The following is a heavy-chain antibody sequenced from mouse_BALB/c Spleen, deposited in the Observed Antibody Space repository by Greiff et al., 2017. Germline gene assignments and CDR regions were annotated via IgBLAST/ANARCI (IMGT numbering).Heavy chain of an antibody. V-gene: IGHV5-6*02. CDR2: ISSGGSYT. CDR1: GFTFSSYG. D-gene: IGHD2-4*01. Sequence: DVKLVESGGDLVKPGGSLKLSCAASGFTFSSYGMSWVRQTPDKGLEWVATISSGGSYTYYTDSVKGRFTISRDNAKNTLYLQMSSLKSEDTAMYCCARHTDYGDFAYWGQGTPVTVSA. CDR3: ARHTDYGDFAY. J-gene: IGHJ3*01.